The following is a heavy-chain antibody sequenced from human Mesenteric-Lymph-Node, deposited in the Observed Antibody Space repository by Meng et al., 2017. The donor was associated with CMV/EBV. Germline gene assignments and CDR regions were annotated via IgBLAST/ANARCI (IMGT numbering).Heavy chain of an antibody. Sequence: GESLKISCAASGFTFSSYSMNWVRQAPGKGLEWVANIKQDGSEKYYVDSVKGRFTISRDNAKNSLYLQMNSLRAEDTAVYYCARDVTIQIRGHDYYYGMDVWGQGTTVTVSS. D-gene: IGHD1-26*01. CDR1: GFTFSSYS. CDR2: IKQDGSEK. CDR3: ARDVTIQIRGHDYYYGMDV. V-gene: IGHV3-7*01. J-gene: IGHJ6*02.